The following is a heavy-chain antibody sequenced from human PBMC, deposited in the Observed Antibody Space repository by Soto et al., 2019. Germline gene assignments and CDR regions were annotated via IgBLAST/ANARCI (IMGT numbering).Heavy chain of an antibody. V-gene: IGHV3-48*02. CDR3: ARDPGIVGVTTGYSFDI. J-gene: IGHJ3*02. Sequence: EVQLVESGGGLVQPGGSLRLSCAASGFTFSSYSMNWVRQAPGKGLEWVSYISSSSSTIYYADSVKGRFTISRDNDKNSLYLQMNSLRDEDTAVYYCARDPGIVGVTTGYSFDIWGRGTMVTVSS. CDR2: ISSSSSTI. CDR1: GFTFSSYS. D-gene: IGHD1-26*01.